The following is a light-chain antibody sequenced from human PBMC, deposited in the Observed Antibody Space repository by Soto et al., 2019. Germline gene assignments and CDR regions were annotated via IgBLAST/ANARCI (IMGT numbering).Light chain of an antibody. Sequence: DADMTLSPSSLSGSVGDIVTITCRASQSISSYLNWYQQKPGKAPKLLIYAASSLQSGVPSRFSGSGSGTDFTLTISSLQPEDFATYYCQQSYSTPITFGQGTLLAIK. J-gene: IGKJ5*01. V-gene: IGKV1-39*01. CDR1: QSISSY. CDR2: AAS. CDR3: QQSYSTPIT.